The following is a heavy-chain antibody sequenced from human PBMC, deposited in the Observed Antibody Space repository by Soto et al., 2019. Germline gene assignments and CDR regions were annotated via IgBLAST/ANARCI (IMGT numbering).Heavy chain of an antibody. D-gene: IGHD6-13*01. J-gene: IGHJ3*02. CDR2: ILPMLDIT. V-gene: IGHV1-69*02. Sequence: QVQLVQSGAEVKKPGSSVKVSCKASGGTFNTYTIIWVRQAPGQGLEWMGRILPMLDITNSAQRFQGRVMITADKSTSTAYLELSSLRSEDTAVYYCTLGSWSAETFDIWGRGTMVTVSS. CDR1: GGTFNTYT. CDR3: TLGSWSAETFDI.